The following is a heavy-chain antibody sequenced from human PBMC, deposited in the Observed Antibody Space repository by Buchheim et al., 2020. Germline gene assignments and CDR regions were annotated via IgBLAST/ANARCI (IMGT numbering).Heavy chain of an antibody. Sequence: QVQLVQSGAEVKKPGSSVKVSCKSSGGTLDNYAINWVRQAPGQGLEWMGIIDPSGTAPTYARKFQGRISMTRDTSTSTLYMDVRSLRSEDTAVYYCARGGEEGSSGWYTSHWGQGTL. CDR3: ARGGEEGSSGWYTSH. D-gene: IGHD6-19*01. CDR2: IDPSGTAP. J-gene: IGHJ1*01. V-gene: IGHV1-46*02. CDR1: GGTLDNYA.